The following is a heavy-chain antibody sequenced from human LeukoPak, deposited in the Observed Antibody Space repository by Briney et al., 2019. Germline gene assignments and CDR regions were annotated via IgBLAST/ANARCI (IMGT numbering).Heavy chain of an antibody. V-gene: IGHV3-30*04. D-gene: IGHD3-16*01. CDR3: ARAGGSDAFDI. Sequence: GRSLRLSCAASGFTFSSYAMHGVRQAPPKGRVGVTVISYDGSNKYYEHSVKGRFTISRDNSKNTLYLQMNSLRAEDTAVYYCARAGGSDAFDIWGQGTMVTVSS. CDR1: GFTFSSYA. J-gene: IGHJ3*02. CDR2: ISYDGSNK.